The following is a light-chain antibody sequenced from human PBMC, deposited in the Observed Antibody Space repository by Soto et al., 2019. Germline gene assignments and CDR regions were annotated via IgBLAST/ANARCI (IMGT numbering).Light chain of an antibody. CDR1: SSNIGSYT. V-gene: IGLV1-44*01. CDR2: SDN. Sequence: QSVLTQPPSASGTPGQRVTISCSGSSSNIGSYTVNWYQQLPGTAPKLLIYSDNQWPSGVPDRFSGSKSGTSASLAISGLQSEDEADYYCATWDASLNGWVFGGGTKLTVL. J-gene: IGLJ2*01. CDR3: ATWDASLNGWV.